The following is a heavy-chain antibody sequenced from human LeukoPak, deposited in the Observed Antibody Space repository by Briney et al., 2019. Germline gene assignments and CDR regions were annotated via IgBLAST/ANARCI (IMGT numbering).Heavy chain of an antibody. V-gene: IGHV1-2*02. J-gene: IGHJ4*02. Sequence: ASVKVSCKASGYTFTRYDMHWVRQAPGQGLEGLGWINPNSGGTNYAQKFQGRVTMTRDTSISTAYMELSRLRSDDPAVYYCARSIVVVVADTPDTDYFDYWGQGTLVTVSS. CDR2: INPNSGGT. CDR1: GYTFTRYD. D-gene: IGHD2-15*01. CDR3: ARSIVVVVADTPDTDYFDY.